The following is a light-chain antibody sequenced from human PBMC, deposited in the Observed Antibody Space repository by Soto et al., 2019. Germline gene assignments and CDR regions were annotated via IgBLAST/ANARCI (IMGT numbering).Light chain of an antibody. V-gene: IGKV1-5*03. CDR1: QTISSW. CDR3: QHYNSYSEA. CDR2: KAS. Sequence: DIQMTQSPSTLSGSVGDRFTITCRAIQTISSWLAWYQQKPGKAPKLLIYKASTLKSGVPSRFSGSGSGTEFTLTISSLQPDDFATYYCQHYNSYSEAFGQGTKADIK. J-gene: IGKJ1*01.